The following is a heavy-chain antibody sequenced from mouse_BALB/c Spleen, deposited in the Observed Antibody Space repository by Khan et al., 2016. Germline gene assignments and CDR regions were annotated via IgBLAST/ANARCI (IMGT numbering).Heavy chain of an antibody. Sequence: VQLQESGAELARPGASVKLSCKASGYTFTSYWMQWVKQRPGQGLEWIGAIYPGDGDTRYTQKFKGNATLTADKSSSTAYMQLSSLASEDSAVYYCASYYGSSYDYFDYWGQGTTLTVSS. CDR1: GYTFTSYW. D-gene: IGHD1-1*01. V-gene: IGHV1-87*01. J-gene: IGHJ2*01. CDR3: ASYYGSSYDYFDY. CDR2: IYPGDGDT.